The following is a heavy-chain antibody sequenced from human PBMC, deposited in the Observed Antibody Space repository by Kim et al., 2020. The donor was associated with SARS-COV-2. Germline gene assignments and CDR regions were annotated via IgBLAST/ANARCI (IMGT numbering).Heavy chain of an antibody. D-gene: IGHD6-19*01. J-gene: IGHJ4*02. V-gene: IGHV1-2*06. CDR1: GYTFTGYY. CDR3: AREGGTTSGWYPDDY. CDR2: INPNSGGT. Sequence: ASVKVSCKASGYTFTGYYMHWVRQAPGQGLEWMGRINPNSGGTNYAQKFQGRVTMTRDTSISTAYMELSGLRSDDTAVYYCAREGGTTSGWYPDDYWGQGTLVTVSS.